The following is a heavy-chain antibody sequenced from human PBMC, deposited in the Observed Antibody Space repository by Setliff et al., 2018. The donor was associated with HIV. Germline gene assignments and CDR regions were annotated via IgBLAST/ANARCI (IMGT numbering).Heavy chain of an antibody. CDR1: GFTFSSFE. CDR2: ISTSGSTT. V-gene: IGHV3-48*03. Sequence: LRLSCEASGFTFSSFEMNWVRQAPGKGLEWVSYISTSGSTTYYADSVKGRFTISRDSAKNSLYLQMNSLRAEDTAVYYCARADYFNSPFDFWGQGTQVTVS. D-gene: IGHD4-4*01. J-gene: IGHJ4*02. CDR3: ARADYFNSPFDF.